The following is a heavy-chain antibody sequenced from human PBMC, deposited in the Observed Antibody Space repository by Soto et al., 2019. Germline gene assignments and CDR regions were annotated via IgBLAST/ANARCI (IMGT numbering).Heavy chain of an antibody. CDR2: IKSDAYGGAI. Sequence: EVQLVESGGGLVKPGGSLRLSCAGSGFTFSNAWMSWVRRAPGKVLEWVGRIKSDAYGGAIDYAAPVKGRFTISIDNSKNTLFLQMNNLRAEDTDVYSCTTTKGRLEPPTNDFWGQGTPVIVSS. CDR3: TTTKGRLEPPTNDF. CDR1: GFTFSNAW. D-gene: IGHD2-8*01. J-gene: IGHJ4*02. V-gene: IGHV3-15*01.